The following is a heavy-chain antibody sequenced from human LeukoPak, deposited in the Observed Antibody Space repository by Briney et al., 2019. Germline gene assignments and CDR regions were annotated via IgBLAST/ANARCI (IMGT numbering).Heavy chain of an antibody. CDR2: ISYDGSNK. Sequence: GGSLRLSCAASGFTFSSYAMHWVRQAPGKGLEWVAVISYDGSNKYYADSVKGRFTTSRDNSKNTLYLQMNSLRAEDTAVYYCARDSQDSSGYYSYYYYGMDVWGQGTTVTVSS. CDR1: GFTFSSYA. CDR3: ARDSQDSSGYYSYYYYGMDV. J-gene: IGHJ6*02. D-gene: IGHD3-22*01. V-gene: IGHV3-30-3*01.